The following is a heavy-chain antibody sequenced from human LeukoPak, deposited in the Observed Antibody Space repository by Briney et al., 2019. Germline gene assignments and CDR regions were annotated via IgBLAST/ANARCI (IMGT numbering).Heavy chain of an antibody. J-gene: IGHJ4*02. D-gene: IGHD6-13*01. CDR1: GGSISSYY. CDR2: IYYSGST. CDR3: ARAGGSWFPTIDY. V-gene: IGHV4-59*01. Sequence: SETLSLTCTVSGGSISSYYWSWIRQPPGKGLEWIGYIYYSGSTNYNPSLKSRVTISVDTSKNQFSLKLSSVTAADTAVYYCARAGGSWFPTIDYWGQGTLVIVSS.